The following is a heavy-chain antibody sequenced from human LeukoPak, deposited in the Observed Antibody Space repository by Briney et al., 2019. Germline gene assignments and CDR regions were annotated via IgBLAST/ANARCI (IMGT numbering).Heavy chain of an antibody. V-gene: IGHV4-39*01. D-gene: IGHD5-24*01. CDR1: GFTFSSYG. CDR2: INYSGST. J-gene: IGHJ4*02. CDR3: ARLRWLQLGYFDN. Sequence: PGGTLRLSCAASGFTFSSYGMSWVRQAPGKGLEWIANINYSGSTYYNPSLKSRVTISVDTSKNQFSLKLSSVTAADTAVYYCARLRWLQLGYFDNWGQGTLVTVSS.